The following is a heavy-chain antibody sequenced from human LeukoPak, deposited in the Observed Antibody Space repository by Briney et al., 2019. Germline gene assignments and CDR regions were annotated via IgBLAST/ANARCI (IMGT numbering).Heavy chain of an antibody. Sequence: GGSLRLSCAASGFTFDDYAMHWVRQAPGKGLEWVSGISWNSGSIGYADSVKGRFTISRDNAKNSLYLQMNSLRAEDTALYYCAKRAPYYYYMDVWGKGTTVTVSS. CDR1: GFTFDDYA. J-gene: IGHJ6*03. CDR3: AKRAPYYYYMDV. V-gene: IGHV3-9*01. CDR2: ISWNSGSI.